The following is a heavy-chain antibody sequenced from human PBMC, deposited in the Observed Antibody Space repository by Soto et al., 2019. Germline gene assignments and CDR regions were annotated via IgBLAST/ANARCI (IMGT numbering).Heavy chain of an antibody. V-gene: IGHV1-3*01. D-gene: IGHD3-9*01. CDR2: INAGNGNT. CDR1: GYTFTSYA. CDR3: TKGAERTVQRFLDWVCGH. Sequence: PGASVKVSCKASGYTFTSYAMHWVRQAPGQRLEWMGWINAGNGNTKYSQKFQGRVTITRDTSASTAYMELSSLQASDTATYYCTKGAERTVQRFLDWVCGHWGQGTPVTVSS. J-gene: IGHJ4*02.